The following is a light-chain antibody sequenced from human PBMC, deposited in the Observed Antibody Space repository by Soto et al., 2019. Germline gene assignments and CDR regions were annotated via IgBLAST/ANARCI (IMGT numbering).Light chain of an antibody. CDR1: QSISSW. Sequence: DIQMTQSPSTLSASVGDRVTITCRASQSISSWLAWYQQKPGKAPKLLIYDASTLRSGVPSRFRGSGSGTDFTFTISSLQPEDFATYYCQQANSFPYTFGQGTKLEIK. V-gene: IGKV1-5*01. J-gene: IGKJ2*01. CDR3: QQANSFPYT. CDR2: DAS.